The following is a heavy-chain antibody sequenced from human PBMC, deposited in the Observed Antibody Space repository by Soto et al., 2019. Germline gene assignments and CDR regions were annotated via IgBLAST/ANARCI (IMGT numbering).Heavy chain of an antibody. D-gene: IGHD6-19*01. V-gene: IGHV3-21*01. Sequence: GGSLRLSCAASGFTFSSYSMNWVRQAPGKGLEWVSSISSSSSYIYYADSVKGRFTISRDNAKNSLYLQMNSLRAEDTAVYYCARLATVAGTHYYYYGMDVWGQGTTVTISS. CDR2: ISSSSSYI. CDR1: GFTFSSYS. J-gene: IGHJ6*02. CDR3: ARLATVAGTHYYYYGMDV.